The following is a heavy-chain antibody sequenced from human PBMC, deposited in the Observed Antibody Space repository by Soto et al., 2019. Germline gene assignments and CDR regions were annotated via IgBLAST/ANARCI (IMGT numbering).Heavy chain of an antibody. D-gene: IGHD5-18*01. CDR1: GFTFSSYW. Sequence: GGSLRLSCAASGFTFSSYWMHWVRQAPGKGLVWVSRINSDGSSTSYADSVKGRFTISRDNAKNTLYLQMNSLRAEDTAVYYCARIQKGLPGLGYWGQGTLVTVCS. CDR2: INSDGSST. V-gene: IGHV3-74*01. CDR3: ARIQKGLPGLGY. J-gene: IGHJ4*02.